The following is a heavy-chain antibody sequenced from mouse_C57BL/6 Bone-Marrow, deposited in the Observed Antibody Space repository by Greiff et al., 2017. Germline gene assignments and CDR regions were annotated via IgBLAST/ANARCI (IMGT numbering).Heavy chain of an antibody. CDR3: TTNYGSSDWYFGF. D-gene: IGHD1-1*01. CDR2: IDPEDGDT. CDR1: GFNFKDYY. J-gene: IGHJ1*03. Sequence: EVMLQQSGAELVRPGASVKLSCTASGFNFKDYYMHWVKQRPEQGLEWIGRIDPEDGDTEYAPKFQGKATMTADTSSDTAYMHISSLPSEDTAVYYCTTNYGSSDWYFGFWDTGTTVTVSS. V-gene: IGHV14-1*01.